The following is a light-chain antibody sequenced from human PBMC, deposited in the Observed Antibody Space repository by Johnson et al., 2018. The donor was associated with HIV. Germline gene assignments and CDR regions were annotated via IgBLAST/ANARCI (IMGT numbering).Light chain of an antibody. Sequence: QSVLTQPPSVSAAPGQKVTISCSGISSDMGNYAVSWYQQLPGTAPKLLIYENNKRPSGIPDRFSGSKSGATATLGITGLQTGDEADYYCGIWDASLSPLYVFGTGTRITVL. CDR3: GIWDASLSPLYV. J-gene: IGLJ1*01. CDR2: ENN. CDR1: SSDMGNYA. V-gene: IGLV1-51*02.